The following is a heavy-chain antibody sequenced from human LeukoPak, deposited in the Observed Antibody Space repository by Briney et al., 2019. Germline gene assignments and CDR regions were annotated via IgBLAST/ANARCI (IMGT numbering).Heavy chain of an antibody. V-gene: IGHV4-34*01. CDR3: ARLGGRGIDY. CDR1: GGSFSGYY. D-gene: IGHD6-13*01. Sequence: SETLSLTCAVYGGSFSGYYWSWIRQPPGKGLEWIGEINHSGSTNYNPSLKSRVTISVDTSKNQFSLKLSSVTAADTAVYYCARLGGRGIDYWGRGTLVTVSS. J-gene: IGHJ4*02. CDR2: INHSGST.